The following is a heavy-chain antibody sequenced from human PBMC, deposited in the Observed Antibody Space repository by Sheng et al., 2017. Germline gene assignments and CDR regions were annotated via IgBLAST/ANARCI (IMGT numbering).Heavy chain of an antibody. Sequence: QVQLQQWGAGLLKPSETLSLTCAVYGGSFSGYYWSWIRQPPGKGLEWIGEINHSGSTNYNPSLKSRVTISVDTSKNQFSLKLSSVTAADTAVYYCARRPRGSYKWFDPWGQGTLVTVSS. J-gene: IGHJ5*02. CDR1: GGSFSGYY. CDR2: INHSGST. V-gene: IGHV4-34*01. CDR3: ARRPRGSYKWFDP. D-gene: IGHD3-16*01.